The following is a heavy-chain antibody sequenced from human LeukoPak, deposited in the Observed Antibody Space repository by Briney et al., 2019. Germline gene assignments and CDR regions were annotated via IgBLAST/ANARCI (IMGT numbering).Heavy chain of an antibody. D-gene: IGHD6-13*01. CDR1: GFTVSNNY. Sequence: GGSLRLSCAASGFTVSNNYMSWVRQAPGKGLEWVSVIYSGDRRYHADSVKGRFTISRDNSKNTLYLQMNSLRVEDTAVYYCARGRNSFGIASSSWSHDVFDIWGQGTMVTVSS. V-gene: IGHV3-53*01. J-gene: IGHJ3*02. CDR3: ARGRNSFGIASSSWSHDVFDI. CDR2: IYSGDRR.